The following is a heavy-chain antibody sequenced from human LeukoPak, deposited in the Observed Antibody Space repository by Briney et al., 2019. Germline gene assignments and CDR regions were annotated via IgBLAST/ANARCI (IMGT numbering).Heavy chain of an antibody. Sequence: GGSLRLSCAASGFTFSDYYMSWIRQAPGKGLEWVAGISDSGGRTNYADSVKGRFTITRDNPKNTLYLQMNSLRAEDTAVYFCAKRGVVIRVILVGFHKEAYYFDSWGQGALVTVSS. CDR3: AKRGVVIRVILVGFHKEAYYFDS. J-gene: IGHJ4*02. CDR2: ISDSGGRT. V-gene: IGHV3-23*01. CDR1: GFTFSDYY. D-gene: IGHD3-22*01.